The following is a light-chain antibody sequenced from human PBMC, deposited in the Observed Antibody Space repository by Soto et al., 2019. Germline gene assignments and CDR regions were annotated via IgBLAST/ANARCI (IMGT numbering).Light chain of an antibody. CDR3: QRYGDWPLS. Sequence: EIVVTQSPATLSVSPGEIATLSCRASQSVGNNFAWYQQKPGQAPRLLIFANSTRATGVTARFSGSVSGTEFTLTIRSMQSADFAVSYCQRYGDWPLSFGGGAKVEIE. CDR1: QSVGNN. CDR2: ANS. J-gene: IGKJ4*01. V-gene: IGKV3-15*01.